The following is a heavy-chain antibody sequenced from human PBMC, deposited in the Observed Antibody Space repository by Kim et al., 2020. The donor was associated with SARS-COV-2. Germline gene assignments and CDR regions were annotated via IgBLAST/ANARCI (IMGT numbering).Heavy chain of an antibody. J-gene: IGHJ4*02. Sequence: VKSRFTISIDNAKTSLYLQMNSLRAEDTAVYYCAREWDYYDSSGYYSFDYWGQGTLVTVSS. CDR3: AREWDYYDSSGYYSFDY. D-gene: IGHD3-22*01. V-gene: IGHV3-21*01.